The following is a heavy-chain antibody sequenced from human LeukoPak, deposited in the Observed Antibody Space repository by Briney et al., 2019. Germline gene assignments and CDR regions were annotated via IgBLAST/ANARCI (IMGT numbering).Heavy chain of an antibody. CDR2: INPNSGGT. V-gene: IGHV1-2*02. D-gene: IGHD4-23*01. Sequence: ASVKVSCKASGYTFTGYYMHWVRQAPGQGLEWMGWINPNSGGTNYAQKFQGRVTMTRDTSISTAYMELSRLRSDDTAVYYCARVRGDHDYGGNLIDYWGQGTLVTVSS. J-gene: IGHJ4*02. CDR1: GYTFTGYY. CDR3: ARVRGDHDYGGNLIDY.